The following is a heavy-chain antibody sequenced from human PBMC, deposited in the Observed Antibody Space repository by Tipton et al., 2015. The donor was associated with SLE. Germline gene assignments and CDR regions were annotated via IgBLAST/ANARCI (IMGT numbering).Heavy chain of an antibody. D-gene: IGHD5-18*01. CDR2: IYYSGST. J-gene: IGHJ4*02. CDR1: SGSISSGDYY. V-gene: IGHV4-30-4*01. CDR3: ARVGDTAMVHLDY. Sequence: TLSLTCTVSSGSISSGDYYWSWIRQPPGKGLEWIGYIYYSGSTYYNPSLKSRVTISVDTSKNQFSLKLSSVSAADTAVYYCARVGDTAMVHLDYWGQGTLVTVSS.